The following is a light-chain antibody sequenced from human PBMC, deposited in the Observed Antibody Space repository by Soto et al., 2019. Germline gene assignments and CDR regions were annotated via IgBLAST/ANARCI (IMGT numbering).Light chain of an antibody. V-gene: IGLV2-8*01. CDR2: EVS. J-gene: IGLJ2*01. CDR3: SSYAGSNTFVV. Sequence: QSALTQPPSASGSPGQSVTISCTGTSSDVGGYNYVSWYQHHTGKAPELMIYEVSKRPSGVPDRFSGSKSGNTASLAVSGLQAEDEADYYCSSYAGSNTFVVFGGGTKVTVL. CDR1: SSDVGGYNY.